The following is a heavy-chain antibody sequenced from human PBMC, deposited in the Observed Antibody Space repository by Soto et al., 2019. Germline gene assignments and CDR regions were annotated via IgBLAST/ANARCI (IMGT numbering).Heavy chain of an antibody. D-gene: IGHD3-3*01. J-gene: IGHJ3*02. CDR1: GGTFSSYA. CDR3: ARGGGTIFGVVNDAFDI. V-gene: IGHV1-69*01. CDR2: IIPIFGTA. Sequence: QVQLVQSGAEVKKPGSSVKVSCKASGGTFSSYAISWVRQAPGQGLEWMGGIIPIFGTANYAQKFQGGVTITADESTSTAYMELSSLRSEDTAVYYCARGGGTIFGVVNDAFDIWGQGTMVTVSS.